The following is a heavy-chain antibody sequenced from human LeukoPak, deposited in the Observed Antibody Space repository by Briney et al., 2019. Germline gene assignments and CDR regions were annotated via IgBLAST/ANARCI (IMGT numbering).Heavy chain of an antibody. J-gene: IGHJ4*02. V-gene: IGHV4-39*07. CDR2: MYSSGST. Sequence: SETLSLTCTVSGGSISITSYYWGWIRQPPGKGLEWIGSMYSSGSTYYNPSLKSRVTISVDTSKNQFSLKLSSVTAADTAVYYCARGVAAAAWNYFDYWGQGTLVTVSS. CDR3: ARGVAAAAWNYFDY. D-gene: IGHD6-13*01. CDR1: GGSISITSYY.